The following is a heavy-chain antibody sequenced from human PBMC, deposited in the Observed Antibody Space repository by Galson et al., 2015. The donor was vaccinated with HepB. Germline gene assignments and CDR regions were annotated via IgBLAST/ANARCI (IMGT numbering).Heavy chain of an antibody. CDR3: ARGDYYDSSGYYFDY. V-gene: IGHV4-59*01. CDR1: GGSISSYY. Sequence: SETLSLTCTVSGGSISSYYWSWIRQPPGKGLEWIGSIYYSGSTNYNPSLKSRVAISADTSKNQFSLKLSSVTAADTAVYYCARGDYYDSSGYYFDYWGQGTLVTVSS. D-gene: IGHD3-22*01. CDR2: IYYSGST. J-gene: IGHJ4*02.